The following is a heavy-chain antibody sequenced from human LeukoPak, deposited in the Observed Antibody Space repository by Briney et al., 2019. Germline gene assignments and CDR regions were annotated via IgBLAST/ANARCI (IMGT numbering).Heavy chain of an antibody. D-gene: IGHD3-22*01. CDR3: AGSYYDSSGYPPFDY. Sequence: PSETLSLTCTVSGGSISSYYWSWIRQPPGKGLERIGYIYTSGSTNYNPSLKSRVTISVDTSKNQFSLKLSSVTAADTAVYYCAGSYYDSSGYPPFDYWGQGTLVTVSS. V-gene: IGHV4-4*09. CDR2: IYTSGST. CDR1: GGSISSYY. J-gene: IGHJ4*02.